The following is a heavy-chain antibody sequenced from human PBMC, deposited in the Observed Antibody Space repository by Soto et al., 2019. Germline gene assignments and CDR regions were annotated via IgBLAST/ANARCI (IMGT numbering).Heavy chain of an antibody. V-gene: IGHV4-30-2*01. D-gene: IGHD2-2*01. CDR3: SRGRVVVPAAVMFNCLDP. J-gene: IGHJ5*02. CDR2: IFHGGST. Sequence: LSLTCAISCAPITWGDYSWNWIRQQPGKGLEWIGYIFHGGSTYYNPSLRSRVTISVDRSRTQFSLKMSSVTAADTAVYYCSRGRVVVPAAVMFNCLDPWGQGALVTVSS. CDR1: CAPITWGDYS.